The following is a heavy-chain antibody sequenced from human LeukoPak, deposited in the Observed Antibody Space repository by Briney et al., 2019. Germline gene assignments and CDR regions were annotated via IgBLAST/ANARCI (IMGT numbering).Heavy chain of an antibody. Sequence: GESLKISWKGSEYSFSNYWIAWVRQMPEKGLEWMGIIYPDNSETRYSPSFQGQVTISADKSISTPYLQWSSLKASDTAMYYCARLGRGGESTSYYYFDYWGQGTLVTVSS. V-gene: IGHV5-51*01. CDR3: ARLGRGGESTSYYYFDY. D-gene: IGHD6-6*01. J-gene: IGHJ4*02. CDR1: EYSFSNYW. CDR2: IYPDNSET.